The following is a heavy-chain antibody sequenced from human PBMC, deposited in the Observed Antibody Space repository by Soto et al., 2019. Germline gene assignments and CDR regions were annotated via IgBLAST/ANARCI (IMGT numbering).Heavy chain of an antibody. CDR2: ISWNGGNT. J-gene: IGHJ6*02. CDR3: ARETLSYGSALDV. V-gene: IGHV3-43*01. Sequence: TGGSLRLSCAASGFKFEDYNMHWVRQAPGKGLEWVSFISWNGGNTFYADSVKGRFTISRDSSKKSVSLQINSLRSEDTALYYCARETLSYGSALDVWGQGTTVTVSS. CDR1: GFKFEDYN. D-gene: IGHD3-16*01.